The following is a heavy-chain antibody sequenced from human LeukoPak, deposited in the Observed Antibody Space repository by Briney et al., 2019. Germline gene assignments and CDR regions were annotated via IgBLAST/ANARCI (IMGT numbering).Heavy chain of an antibody. CDR3: ARDLGITGTTVGDDVFDL. CDR1: GDTLSRYT. V-gene: IGHV1-69*04. D-gene: IGHD1-20*01. J-gene: IGHJ3*01. CDR2: IIPRFGLT. Sequence: SVKDSCKASGDTLSRYTISCVRQAPGQGPEWMGRIIPRFGLTNNAQKLQGRVIITADKSTSTAYMEVGSVRSEDTGIYYCARDLGITGTTVGDDVFDLWGQGTMVSISS.